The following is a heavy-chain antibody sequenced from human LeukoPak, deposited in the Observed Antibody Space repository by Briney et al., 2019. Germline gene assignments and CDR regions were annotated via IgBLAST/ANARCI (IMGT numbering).Heavy chain of an antibody. J-gene: IGHJ4*02. V-gene: IGHV3-48*02. Sequence: SGGSLRLSCAASGFSFSTYGMNWVRQAPGKGLEWVSYISGNSKTIYYADSVKGRFSISRDNAKNSLYLQMNSLRDEDTAMYYCARDYRYYDSSGYYSFDYWGQGTLVTVSS. CDR3: ARDYRYYDSSGYYSFDY. CDR1: GFSFSTYG. CDR2: ISGNSKTI. D-gene: IGHD3-22*01.